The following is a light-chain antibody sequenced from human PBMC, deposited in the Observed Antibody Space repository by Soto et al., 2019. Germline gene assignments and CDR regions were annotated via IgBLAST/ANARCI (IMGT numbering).Light chain of an antibody. CDR3: QQYEAVVT. CDR1: QSLTNNY. J-gene: IGKJ1*01. V-gene: IGKV3-20*01. Sequence: EIVLTQSPGTLSLSAGERATLSCRASQSLTNNYFAWHQQKPGRALRLLIDGASTRATGIPDRFSGSGSGTDFTLTISRLEPEDVAVYYCQQYEAVVTFGQGTKVDIK. CDR2: GAS.